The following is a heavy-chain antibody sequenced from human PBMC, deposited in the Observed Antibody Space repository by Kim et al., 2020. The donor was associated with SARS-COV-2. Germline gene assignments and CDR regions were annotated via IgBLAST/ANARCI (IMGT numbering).Heavy chain of an antibody. D-gene: IGHD3-10*02. V-gene: IGHV3-30*01. Sequence: KCRFTISRDNSKNTLYLQMNSLRAEDTAVYYCARDPPGHLGSGSYSVLFYWGQGTLVTVSS. J-gene: IGHJ4*02. CDR3: ARDPPGHLGSGSYSVLFY.